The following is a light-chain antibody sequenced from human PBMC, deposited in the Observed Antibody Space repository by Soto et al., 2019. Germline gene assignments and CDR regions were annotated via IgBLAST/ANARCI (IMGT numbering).Light chain of an antibody. J-gene: IGLJ3*02. Sequence: QSALTQPASVSGSPGQSITISCTGTSSDVGSYNLVSWYQQHPGKAPKLMIYEVSKWPSGLSNRFSGSKSGNTASLTISGLQAEDEADYYCCSYAGSSTVVFGGGTKLTVL. V-gene: IGLV2-23*02. CDR1: SSDVGSYNL. CDR2: EVS. CDR3: CSYAGSSTVV.